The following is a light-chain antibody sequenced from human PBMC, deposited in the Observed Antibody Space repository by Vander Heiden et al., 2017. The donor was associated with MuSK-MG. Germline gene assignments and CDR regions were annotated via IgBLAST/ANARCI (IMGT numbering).Light chain of an antibody. CDR2: GVT. CDR3: CSYAGSYIFI. CDR1: SSAVGGYNY. Sequence: QSALTQPRSVSGSPGQSVTISCTGTSSAVGGYNYVSWYQQHPGKAPKLLIYGVTKRPSGVPDRFSGSKSGNTASLTISGLQPEDEADYYCCSYAGSYIFIFGGGTKLTVL. J-gene: IGLJ2*01. V-gene: IGLV2-11*01.